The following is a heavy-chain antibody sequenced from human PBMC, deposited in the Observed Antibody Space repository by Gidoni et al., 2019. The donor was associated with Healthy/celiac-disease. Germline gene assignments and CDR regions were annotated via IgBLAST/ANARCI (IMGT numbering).Heavy chain of an antibody. V-gene: IGHV4-39*01. Sequence: QLQLQASCPGLVKPSETLSLTCTVSGGSLSSSRYYWGWIRQPPGKGLEWIGRIYYSGSNYYNPSLKSRVTISVDTSKNQFSLKLSSVTAADTAVYYCASPALYCGGDRCFDIWGQGTMVTVSS. D-gene: IGHD2-21*01. CDR2: IYYSGSN. J-gene: IGHJ3*02. CDR3: ASPALYCGGDRCFDI. CDR1: GGSLSSSRYY.